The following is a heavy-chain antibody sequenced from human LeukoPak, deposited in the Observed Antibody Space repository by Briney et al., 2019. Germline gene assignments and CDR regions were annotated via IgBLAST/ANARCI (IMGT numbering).Heavy chain of an antibody. V-gene: IGHV3-30*18. CDR3: VKAGGGSSIYYFDY. CDR1: GFTFSSYA. D-gene: IGHD6-13*01. Sequence: GGSLRLSCAASGFTFSSYAIHWVRQAPGKGLEWVTVISYDGSNKYYADSVKGRFTISRDNSRSTLYLQMNSLRTEDTAVYYCVKAGGGSSIYYFDYWGQGTQVTVSS. J-gene: IGHJ4*02. CDR2: ISYDGSNK.